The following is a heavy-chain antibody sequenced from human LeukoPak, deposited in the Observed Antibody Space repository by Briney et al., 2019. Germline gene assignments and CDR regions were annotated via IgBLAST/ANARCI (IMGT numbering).Heavy chain of an antibody. CDR1: GYTFTGYY. J-gene: IGHJ4*02. CDR2: INPNCGGT. V-gene: IGHV1-2*02. Sequence: ASVKVSCMASGYTFTGYYMHWVRQAPGQGLEWMGWINPNCGGTNYAQKFQGRGTMTRDTSISTAYMELRRLRSDDTAVYYCARDFYYDSSGSIPPDYWGQGTLVTVSS. CDR3: ARDFYYDSSGSIPPDY. D-gene: IGHD3-22*01.